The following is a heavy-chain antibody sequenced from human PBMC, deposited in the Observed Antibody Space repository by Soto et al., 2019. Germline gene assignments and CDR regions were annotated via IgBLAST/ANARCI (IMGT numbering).Heavy chain of an antibody. CDR2: ISYDGSNK. J-gene: IGHJ3*02. CDR1: GFTFSSYG. V-gene: IGHV3-30*18. D-gene: IGHD1-1*01. CDR3: AKQLGTRHAFDI. Sequence: GGSLRLSCAAPGFTFSSYGMHWVRQAPGKGLEWVAVISYDGSNKYYADSVKGRFTISRDNSKNTLYLQMNSLRAEDTAVYYCAKQLGTRHAFDIWGQGTMVTVSS.